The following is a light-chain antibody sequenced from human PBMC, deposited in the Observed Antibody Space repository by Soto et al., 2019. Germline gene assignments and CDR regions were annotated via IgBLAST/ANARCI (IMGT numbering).Light chain of an antibody. CDR2: AAS. V-gene: IGKV1-9*01. Sequence: IQLTQSPSSLSASVGDRVTITCRASQGISSYLAWYQQKPGKAPKLLIYAASTLQSGVPSRFSGSGSGKNFTLTISSLQPEDFATIYFKQLNSTPLTFGGGTKVKIK. CDR1: QGISSY. J-gene: IGKJ4*01. CDR3: KQLNSTPLT.